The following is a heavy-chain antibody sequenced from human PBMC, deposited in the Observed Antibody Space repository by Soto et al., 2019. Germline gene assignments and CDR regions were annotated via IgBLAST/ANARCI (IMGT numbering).Heavy chain of an antibody. V-gene: IGHV1-69*13. CDR1: GGTFSSYA. J-gene: IGHJ4*02. CDR3: ARGAEYYNFWSGYYIPQYLDY. CDR2: IIPIFGTA. Sequence: ASVKVSCKASGGTFSSYAISWVRQAPGQGLEWMGGIIPIFGTANYAQKFQGRVTITADESTSTAYMELSSLRSEDTAVYYCARGAEYYNFWSGYYIPQYLDYWGQGTLVTVSS. D-gene: IGHD3-3*01.